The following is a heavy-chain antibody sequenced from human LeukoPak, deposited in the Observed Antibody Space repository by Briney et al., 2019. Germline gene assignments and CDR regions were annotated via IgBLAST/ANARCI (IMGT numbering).Heavy chain of an antibody. J-gene: IGHJ4*02. Sequence: PGGSLRLSCAASGFTFNDYGMNWVRQSPGKGLEWVAGIHWNNDNTGYGDSVKGRFIISRDNAKDSLYLQMNSLTAEDTALYYCARGGGGGYYYFDSWGQGTLVTVSS. D-gene: IGHD4-23*01. CDR2: IHWNNDNT. CDR1: GFTFNDYG. CDR3: ARGGGGGYYYFDS. V-gene: IGHV3-20*04.